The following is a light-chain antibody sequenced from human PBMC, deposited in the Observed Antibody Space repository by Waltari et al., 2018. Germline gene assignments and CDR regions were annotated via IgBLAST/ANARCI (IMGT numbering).Light chain of an antibody. V-gene: IGLV2-11*01. CDR3: CSYADGNTYV. J-gene: IGLJ1*01. Sequence: QSALTQPRSVSGSPGQSVTIFCNGTGSDVGASMYVSWYQYRPGEAPKVMIYDVTYRPSGVPDRFSGSKSGNTASLTISGLQTEDEADYFCCSYADGNTYVFGSVTKVTVL. CDR1: GSDVGASMY. CDR2: DVT.